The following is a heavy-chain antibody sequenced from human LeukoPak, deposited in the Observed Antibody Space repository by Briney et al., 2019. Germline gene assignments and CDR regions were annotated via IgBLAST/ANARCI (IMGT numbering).Heavy chain of an antibody. CDR2: IYYTGSA. Sequence: SETLSLTCTVSSGSISSYYWSWIRQPPGKGLEWIGYIYYTGSANYNPSLKSRVTISVDTSKNQFSLNLSSVTAADTAVYYCAGHYYYDTSGSDYWGQGALVTVSS. CDR3: AGHYYYDTSGSDY. CDR1: SGSISSYY. D-gene: IGHD3-22*01. J-gene: IGHJ4*02. V-gene: IGHV4-59*08.